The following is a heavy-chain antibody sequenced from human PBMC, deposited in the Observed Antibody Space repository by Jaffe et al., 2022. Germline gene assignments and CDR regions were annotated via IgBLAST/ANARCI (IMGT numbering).Heavy chain of an antibody. CDR1: GGSISSGGYS. CDR3: ARARSGYCSGGSCYWGDYYYYYMDV. CDR2: IYHSGST. V-gene: IGHV4-30-2*01. J-gene: IGHJ6*03. Sequence: QLQLQESGSGLVKPSQTLSLTCAVSGGSISSGGYSWSWIRQPPGKGLEWIGYIYHSGSTYYNPSLKSRVTISVDRSKNQFSLKLSSVTAADTAVYYCARARSGYCSGGSCYWGDYYYYYMDVWGKGTTVTVSS. D-gene: IGHD2-15*01.